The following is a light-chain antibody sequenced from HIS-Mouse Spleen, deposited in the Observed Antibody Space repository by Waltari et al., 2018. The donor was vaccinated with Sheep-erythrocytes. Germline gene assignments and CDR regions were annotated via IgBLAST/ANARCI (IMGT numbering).Light chain of an antibody. Sequence: QLVLTQSPSASASLGALVKLTCTLSSGHSSYAIAWHQQQPEKGPRYLLKLNSDGSHSQGDGCPDRFSGSSAGAERYLTISSLQSEDEADYYCQTWGTGIHVVFGGGTKLTVL. V-gene: IGLV4-69*01. CDR3: QTWGTGIHVV. CDR1: SGHSSYA. CDR2: LNSDGSH. J-gene: IGLJ2*01.